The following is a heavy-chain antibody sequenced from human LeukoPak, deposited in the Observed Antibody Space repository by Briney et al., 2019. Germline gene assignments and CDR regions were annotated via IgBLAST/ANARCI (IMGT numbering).Heavy chain of an antibody. V-gene: IGHV4-31*03. D-gene: IGHD4-11*01. Sequence: SEALSLTCTVSGGSISSGGYYWSWIRQHPGKGLEWIGYIYYSGSTYYNPSLKSRVTISVDTSKNQFSLKLSSVTAADTAVYYCARKYSNYAENWFGPWGQGTLVTVSS. CDR1: GGSISSGGYY. J-gene: IGHJ5*02. CDR3: ARKYSNYAENWFGP. CDR2: IYYSGST.